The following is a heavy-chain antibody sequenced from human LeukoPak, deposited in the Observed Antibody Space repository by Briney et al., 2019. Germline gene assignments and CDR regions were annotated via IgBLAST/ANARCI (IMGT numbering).Heavy chain of an antibody. V-gene: IGHV1-18*01. J-gene: IGHJ4*02. CDR1: GYTFTSYG. Sequence: ASVKVSCKASGYTFTSYGISWVRQAPGQGLEWMGWISAYNGNTNYAQKLQGRVTMTTDTSTSTAYMELSGLRSEDTAVYYCATLQIFGVVLALFNYWGQGTLVTVSS. D-gene: IGHD3-3*01. CDR2: ISAYNGNT. CDR3: ATLQIFGVVLALFNY.